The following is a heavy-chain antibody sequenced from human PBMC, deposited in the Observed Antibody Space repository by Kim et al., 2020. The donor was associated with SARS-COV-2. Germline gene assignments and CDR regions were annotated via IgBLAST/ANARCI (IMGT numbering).Heavy chain of an antibody. CDR3: ARAFTGATDNDDAFDI. D-gene: IGHD1-26*01. CDR2: TRNKANSYTT. CDR1: GFTFSDHY. Sequence: GGSLRLSCAASGFTFSDHYMDWVRQAPGKGLEWVGRTRNKANSYTTEYAASVKGRFTISRDDSKNSLYLQMNSLKTEDTAVYYCARAFTGATDNDDAFDIWGQGTMVTVSS. V-gene: IGHV3-72*01. J-gene: IGHJ3*02.